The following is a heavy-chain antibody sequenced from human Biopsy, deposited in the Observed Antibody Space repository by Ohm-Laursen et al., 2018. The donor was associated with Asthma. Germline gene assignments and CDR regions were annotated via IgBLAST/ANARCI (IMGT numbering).Heavy chain of an antibody. J-gene: IGHJ4*02. D-gene: IGHD2-21*01. CDR3: VRWRSGYPDHYSDF. CDR1: GFTFRNFG. Sequence: SLRLSCAASGFTFRNFGMHWVRQAPGKGLEWVALISSDVREWYADYVKGRFTISRDNSKNTLDLQMNSLRGDDTAVYYCVRWRSGYPDHYSDFWGLGTLVTVSS. CDR2: ISSDVRE. V-gene: IGHV3-30*03.